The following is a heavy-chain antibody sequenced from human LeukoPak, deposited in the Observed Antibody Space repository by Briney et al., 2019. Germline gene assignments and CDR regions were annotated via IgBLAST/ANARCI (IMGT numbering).Heavy chain of an antibody. Sequence: KPSETLSLTCTVPGGSISSYYWSWIRQPPGKGLEWIGYIYYSGSTNYNPSLKSRVTISVDTSKNQFSLKLSSVTAADTAVYYCARGYYDSSGYYPIPFDYWGQGTLVTVSS. D-gene: IGHD3-22*01. CDR1: GGSISSYY. CDR3: ARGYYDSSGYYPIPFDY. J-gene: IGHJ4*02. CDR2: IYYSGST. V-gene: IGHV4-59*01.